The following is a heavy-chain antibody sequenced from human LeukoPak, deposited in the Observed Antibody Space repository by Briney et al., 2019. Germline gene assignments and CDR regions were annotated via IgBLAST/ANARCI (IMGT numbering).Heavy chain of an antibody. Sequence: VVPSETLSLTCTVSGGSISSYYWSWIRQPAGKGLEWIGRIYTSGSTNYNPSLKSRVTMSVDTSKNQFSLKLSSVTAADTAVYYCARRLNSGSYYERLGVESPALNNWFDPWGQGTLVTVSS. J-gene: IGHJ5*02. CDR1: GGSISSYY. V-gene: IGHV4-4*07. CDR3: ARRLNSGSYYERLGVESPALNNWFDP. CDR2: IYTSGST. D-gene: IGHD1-26*01.